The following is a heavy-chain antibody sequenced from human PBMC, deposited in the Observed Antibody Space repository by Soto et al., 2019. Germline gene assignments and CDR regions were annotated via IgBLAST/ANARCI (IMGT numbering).Heavy chain of an antibody. D-gene: IGHD6-6*01. Sequence: SVRVSCKASGGTFNSYAINWVRQAPGQGLEWMGAIIPIFGTPNYAQKFQGRVTITADKSTSTAYMELSSLRSGDTAVYYCARGSSALNYYYGMDVWGQGTTVTVSS. CDR1: GGTFNSYA. J-gene: IGHJ6*02. V-gene: IGHV1-69*06. CDR2: IIPIFGTP. CDR3: ARGSSALNYYYGMDV.